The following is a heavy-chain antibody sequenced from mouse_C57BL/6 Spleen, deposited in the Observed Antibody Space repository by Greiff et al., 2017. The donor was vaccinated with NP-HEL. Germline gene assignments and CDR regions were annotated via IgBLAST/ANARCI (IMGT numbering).Heavy chain of an antibody. Sequence: DVQLQESGGGLVKPGGSLKLSCAASGFTFSDYGMHWVRQAPEKGLEWVAYISSGSSTIYYADTVKGRFTISRDNAKNTLFLQMTSLRSEDTAMYYCARPNTAQAFYYAMDYWGQGTSVAVSS. D-gene: IGHD3-2*02. CDR3: ARPNTAQAFYYAMDY. CDR2: ISSGSSTI. J-gene: IGHJ4*01. CDR1: GFTFSDYG. V-gene: IGHV5-17*01.